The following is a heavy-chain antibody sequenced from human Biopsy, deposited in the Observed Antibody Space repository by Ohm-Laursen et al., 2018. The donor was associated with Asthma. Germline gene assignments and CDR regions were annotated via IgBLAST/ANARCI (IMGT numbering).Heavy chain of an antibody. Sequence: SLRLSCAASGFTFSSYGMHWVRQAPGKGLEWVAVISYDGSNKYYADSVKGRFTISRDNSKNTLYLQMNSLRAEDTAVYYCASQSSGPDFWSGYYYFDYRGQGTLVTVSS. CDR2: ISYDGSNK. CDR1: GFTFSSYG. V-gene: IGHV3-30*03. J-gene: IGHJ4*02. CDR3: ASQSSGPDFWSGYYYFDY. D-gene: IGHD3-3*01.